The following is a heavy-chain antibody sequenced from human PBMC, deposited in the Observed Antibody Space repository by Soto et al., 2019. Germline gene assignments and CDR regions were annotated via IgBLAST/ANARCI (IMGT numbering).Heavy chain of an antibody. CDR1: GYTFTSYG. CDR2: IRAYNGNT. Sequence: ASVKVSCKASGYTFTSYGISWVRQAPGQGLEWMGWIRAYNGNTNYAQKLQGRVTMTTDTSTSTAYMELRSLKSVDTAVYYCATSVVPKAFDIWGQGTMVTVSS. CDR3: ATSVVPKAFDI. D-gene: IGHD2-15*01. V-gene: IGHV1-18*01. J-gene: IGHJ3*02.